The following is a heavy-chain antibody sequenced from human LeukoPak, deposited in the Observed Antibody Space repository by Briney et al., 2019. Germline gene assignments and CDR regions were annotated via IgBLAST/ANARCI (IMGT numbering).Heavy chain of an antibody. D-gene: IGHD3-16*01. V-gene: IGHV3-30*04. J-gene: IGHJ4*02. CDR1: GFTFSSYA. CDR2: ISYDGSNK. Sequence: GRSLRLSCAASGFTFSSYAMHWVRQAPGKGLEWVAVISYDGSNKYYADSVKGRFTISRDNAKNSLYLQMNSLRAEDTAVYYCANSVTFGGALRGDWGQGTLVTVSS. CDR3: ANSVTFGGALRGD.